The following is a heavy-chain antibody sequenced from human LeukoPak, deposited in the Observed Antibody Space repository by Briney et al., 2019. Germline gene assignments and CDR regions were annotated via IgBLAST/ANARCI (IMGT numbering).Heavy chain of an antibody. CDR3: ASDSRRAAAAH. D-gene: IGHD6-13*01. V-gene: IGHV3-48*03. Sequence: PGGSLRLSCAASGFTFRNYEMNWVRQAPGKGLEWVSYISDSGSTIYYVDSVKGRFPISRDNAKNSLYLQVNSLRAEDTAIYYCASDSRRAAAAHWGQGTLVIVSS. J-gene: IGHJ4*02. CDR2: ISDSGSTI. CDR1: GFTFRNYE.